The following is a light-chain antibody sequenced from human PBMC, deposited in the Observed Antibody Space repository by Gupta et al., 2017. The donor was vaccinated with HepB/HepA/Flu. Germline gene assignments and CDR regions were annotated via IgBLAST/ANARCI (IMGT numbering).Light chain of an antibody. CDR1: QSLVYSDGRTY. Sequence: VVVTKSPPAMPVVLGQPASISCKSTQSLVYSDGRTYLNWFHQRPGRSPRRLIYLVSIRDSGVPDRFSGSGSYTDVSLKISRVEASDVVIDYCMQGTHCYCSFGPGTRVEI. CDR2: LVS. V-gene: IGKV2-30*01. CDR3: MQGTHCYCS. J-gene: IGKJ3*01.